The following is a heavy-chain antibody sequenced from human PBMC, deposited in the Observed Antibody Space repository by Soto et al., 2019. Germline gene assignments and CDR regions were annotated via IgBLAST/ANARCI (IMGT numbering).Heavy chain of an antibody. V-gene: IGHV3-9*01. CDR2: ISWGSGRI. CDR3: ARGPTHGASDL. CDR1: GFTFDDYA. Sequence: GGSLRLSCAASGFTFDDYAMYWVRQGPGKGLEWVSGISWGSGRIGYADSVKGRFTISRDNAKNTVYLQMNSLRTEDTAFYYCARGPTHGASDLWGQGTMVTVSS. J-gene: IGHJ3*01.